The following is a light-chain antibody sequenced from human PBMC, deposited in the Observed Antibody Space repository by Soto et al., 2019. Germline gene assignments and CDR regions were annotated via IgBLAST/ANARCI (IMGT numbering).Light chain of an antibody. J-gene: IGLJ3*02. CDR3: SSYTSSSTRV. Sequence: QSVLTQPASVSGSPGQSITISCTGTNNDVGAYTYVSWYQQHPGKAPRLIIYEVSERPSGVSNRFSGSKSGNTASLTISGLQAEDEADYFCSSYTSSSTRVFGGGTKLTVL. CDR2: EVS. V-gene: IGLV2-14*01. CDR1: NNDVGAYTY.